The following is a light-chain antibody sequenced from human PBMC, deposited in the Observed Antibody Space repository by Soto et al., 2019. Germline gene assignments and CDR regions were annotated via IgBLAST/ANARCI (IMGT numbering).Light chain of an antibody. CDR2: DVN. CDR3: TSWTNSKTMI. J-gene: IGLJ2*01. CDR1: SSDIGAYNF. Sequence: QSVLTQPASVSGSPGQSITISCTGTSSDIGAYNFVSWYQQHPGKAPKLMLYDVNIRPSGVSNRFSGSKSGNTASLTISGLQAEYEADSYCTSWTNSKTMIFGGGTKVTDL. V-gene: IGLV2-14*03.